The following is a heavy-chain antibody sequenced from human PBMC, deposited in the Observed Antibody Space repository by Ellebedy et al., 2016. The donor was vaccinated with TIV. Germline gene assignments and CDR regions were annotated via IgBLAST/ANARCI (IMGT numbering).Heavy chain of an antibody. Sequence: AASVKVSCKASGYTFTSYDINWVRQATGQGLEWMGWMNPNSGNTGYAQKFQGRVTITRNTSISTAYMELSSLRSEDTAVYYYARVSINYGGYHYYYYGMDVWGQGTTVTVSS. CDR2: MNPNSGNT. D-gene: IGHD5-12*01. J-gene: IGHJ6*02. CDR1: GYTFTSYD. CDR3: ARVSINYGGYHYYYYGMDV. V-gene: IGHV1-8*03.